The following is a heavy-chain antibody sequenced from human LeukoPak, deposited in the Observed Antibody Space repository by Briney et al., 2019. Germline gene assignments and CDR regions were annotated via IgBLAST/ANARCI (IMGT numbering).Heavy chain of an antibody. CDR1: GYTFSNYG. CDR2: ISAYNGNT. D-gene: IGHD2-15*01. CDR3: ARSGCSAGSCYSQTVRFDS. V-gene: IGHV1-18*01. Sequence: ASVKVSCKASGYTFSNYGITLVRQAPGEGLEWMAWISAYNGNTDYAQKFQGRVTVTADTSTSTAYMELRSLRSDDTAFYYCARSGCSAGSCYSQTVRFDSWGQGTLVTVSS. J-gene: IGHJ4*02.